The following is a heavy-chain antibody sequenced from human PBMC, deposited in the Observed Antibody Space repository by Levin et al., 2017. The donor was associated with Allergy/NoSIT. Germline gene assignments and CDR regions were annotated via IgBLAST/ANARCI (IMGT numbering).Heavy chain of an antibody. D-gene: IGHD2-15*01. Sequence: ASVKVSCKASGYTFTSYGISWVRQAPGQGLEWMGWISAYNGNTNYAQKLQGRVTMTTDTSTSTAYMALRSLRSDDTAVYYCAKDHEPDCSGGSCSGVFWGQGTLVTVSS. CDR2: ISAYNGNT. CDR3: AKDHEPDCSGGSCSGVF. V-gene: IGHV1-18*01. J-gene: IGHJ4*02. CDR1: GYTFTSYG.